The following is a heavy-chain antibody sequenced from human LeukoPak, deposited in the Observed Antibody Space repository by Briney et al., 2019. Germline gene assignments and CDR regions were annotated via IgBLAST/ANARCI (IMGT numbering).Heavy chain of an antibody. D-gene: IGHD3-22*01. V-gene: IGHV1-8*01. Sequence: GASVKVSCKASGYTFTSYDINWVRQATGQGLEWMGWMNPNSGNTGYAQKFQGRVTMTRNTSISTAYMKLSSLRSEDTAVYYCARVVRYYDSSGSDYWGQGTLVTVSS. CDR3: ARVVRYYDSSGSDY. CDR2: MNPNSGNT. CDR1: GYTFTSYD. J-gene: IGHJ4*02.